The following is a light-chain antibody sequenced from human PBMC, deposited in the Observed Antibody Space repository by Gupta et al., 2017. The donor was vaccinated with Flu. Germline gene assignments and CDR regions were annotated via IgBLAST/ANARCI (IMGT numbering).Light chain of an antibody. CDR1: QSVSSNF. V-gene: IGKV3-20*01. J-gene: IGKJ2*01. Sequence: EIVLTQSPGTLSLSPGERATLSCRASQSVSSNFLAWYQQKPGQAPRLLIYGASYRATGIPDRFSGSGAGTDFTLTISRLEPEDFAVYYCQQSGSSPPRYTFGQGTKLEIK. CDR2: GAS. CDR3: QQSGSSPPRYT.